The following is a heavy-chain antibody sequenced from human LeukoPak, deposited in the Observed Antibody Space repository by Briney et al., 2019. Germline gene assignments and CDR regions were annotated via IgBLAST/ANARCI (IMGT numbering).Heavy chain of an antibody. Sequence: GGSLRLSCAASGFTFSSYGMHWVRQAPGKGLEWVAVISYDGSNKYYADSVKGRFTISRDNSKNTLYLQMNSLRAEDTAVYYCAKEGIAVAGPYYFDYWGQGTLVTVSS. D-gene: IGHD6-19*01. J-gene: IGHJ4*02. CDR3: AKEGIAVAGPYYFDY. CDR2: ISYDGSNK. CDR1: GFTFSSYG. V-gene: IGHV3-30*18.